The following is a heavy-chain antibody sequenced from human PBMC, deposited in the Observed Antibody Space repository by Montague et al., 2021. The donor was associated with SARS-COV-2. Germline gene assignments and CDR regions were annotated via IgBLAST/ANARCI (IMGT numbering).Heavy chain of an antibody. CDR3: ARQPLGYDFVYYYYGMDV. J-gene: IGHJ6*02. CDR1: GDSVSSNSAA. Sequence: CAISGDSVSSNSAARNWIRQSPSRGLEWLGRTYYRSKWYNDYAVSVRSRITINPDTSKNQFSLQLNSVTPEDTAVYYCARQPLGYDFVYYYYGMDVWDQGTTVTVSS. V-gene: IGHV6-1*01. D-gene: IGHD5-12*01. CDR2: TYYRSKWYN.